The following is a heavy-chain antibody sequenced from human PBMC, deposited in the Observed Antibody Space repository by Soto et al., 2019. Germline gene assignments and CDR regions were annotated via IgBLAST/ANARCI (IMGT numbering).Heavy chain of an antibody. CDR3: ARVRPGGYDSGWGDFQY. Sequence: EVQLVESGGGLGQPGGSLRLSCAVSGFTFRSYWMHWVRQAPGKGLVWVSRINGDGSGTSYADSVKGRFTISRDNAKNTLYLQMNSLRAEDTAVYYCARVRPGGYDSGWGDFQYWGQGTLVTVSS. CDR2: INGDGSGT. V-gene: IGHV3-74*01. J-gene: IGHJ1*01. CDR1: GFTFRSYW. D-gene: IGHD3-10*01.